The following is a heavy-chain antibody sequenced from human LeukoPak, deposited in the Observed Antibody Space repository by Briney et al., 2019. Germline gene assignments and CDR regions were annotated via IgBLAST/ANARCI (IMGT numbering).Heavy chain of an antibody. Sequence: GGSLRLSCAASGFTFSSYSMNWVRQAPGKGLEWVSSISSSSSYIYYADSVKGRFTISRDNSMNTLYLQMNTLRAEDTAVYYCAKSGLAFDYWGQGTLVTVSS. D-gene: IGHD3-10*01. V-gene: IGHV3-21*01. CDR2: ISSSSSYI. CDR3: AKSGLAFDY. J-gene: IGHJ4*02. CDR1: GFTFSSYS.